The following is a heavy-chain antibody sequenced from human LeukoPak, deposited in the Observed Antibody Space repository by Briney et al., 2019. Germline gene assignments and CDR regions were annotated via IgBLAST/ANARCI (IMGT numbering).Heavy chain of an antibody. V-gene: IGHV3-15*01. CDR2: IKSKTDGGTT. CDR1: GFTFSNAW. J-gene: IGHJ5*02. Sequence: GGSLRLSCAASGFTFSNAWMSWVRQAPGKGLGWVGRIKSKTDGGTTDYAAPVKGRFTISRDDSKNTLYLQMNSLKTEDTAVYYCTREYKKDGIAAAGSWGQGTLVTVSS. CDR3: TREYKKDGIAAAGS. D-gene: IGHD6-13*01.